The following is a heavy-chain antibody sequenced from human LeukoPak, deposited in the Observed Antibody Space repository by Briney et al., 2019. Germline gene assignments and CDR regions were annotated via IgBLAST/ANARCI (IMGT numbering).Heavy chain of an antibody. J-gene: IGHJ4*02. Sequence: GGSLRLSCAASGFTFSSYCMSWVRQAPGKGLEWVSAINGGGGNTYYADSVTGRFTVSRDNTKNTMYVKMKSLRAADTAVSYCSKDFVVGPGNVNYFDYWGQGTLVTVS. CDR1: GFTFSSYC. CDR3: SKDFVVGPGNVNYFDY. V-gene: IGHV3-23*01. D-gene: IGHD2-21*01. CDR2: INGGGGNT.